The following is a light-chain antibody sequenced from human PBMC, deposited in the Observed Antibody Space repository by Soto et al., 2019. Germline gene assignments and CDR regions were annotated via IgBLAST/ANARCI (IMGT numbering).Light chain of an antibody. V-gene: IGLV2-14*01. CDR1: SSDVGGYNY. J-gene: IGLJ3*02. Sequence: QSVLTQPASVSGSPGQSITISCTGTSSDVGGYNYVSWYQQHPGKVPKLMIYEVRNRPSGVSIRFSGSKSGNTASLTISGLQAEDEADYYCSSYTSSATLVFGGGTQLTVL. CDR3: SSYTSSATLV. CDR2: EVR.